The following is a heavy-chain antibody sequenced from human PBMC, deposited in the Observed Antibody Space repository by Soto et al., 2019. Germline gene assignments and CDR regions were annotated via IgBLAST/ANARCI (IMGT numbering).Heavy chain of an antibody. CDR1: GVSSSSGGYS. CDR2: IYHSGST. D-gene: IGHD4-4*01. V-gene: IGHV4-30-2*01. CDR3: ARGMTTVTTYDY. J-gene: IGHJ4*02. Sequence: PSETLSLTCAFSGVSSSSGGYSLSWIRQPPGKGLEWIGYIYHSGSTYYNPSLKSRVTISVDRSKNQFSLNLSSVTAADTAVYYCARGMTTVTTYDYWGQGTLVTVS.